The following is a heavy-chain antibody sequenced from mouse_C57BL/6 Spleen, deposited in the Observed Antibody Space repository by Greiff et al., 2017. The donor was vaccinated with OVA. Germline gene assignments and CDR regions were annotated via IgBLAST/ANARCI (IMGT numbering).Heavy chain of an antibody. CDR1: GFSLTSYG. CDR2: IWSGGST. V-gene: IGHV2-2*01. Sequence: QVQLKESGPGLVQPSQRLSITCTVSGFSLTSYGVHWVRQSPGKGLEWLGVIWSGGSTDYNAAFISRLSISKDNSKSQVFFKMNSLQADDTAIYYCARRTPNWDGDWYFDVWGTGTTVTVSS. CDR3: ARRTPNWDGDWYFDV. D-gene: IGHD4-1*01. J-gene: IGHJ1*03.